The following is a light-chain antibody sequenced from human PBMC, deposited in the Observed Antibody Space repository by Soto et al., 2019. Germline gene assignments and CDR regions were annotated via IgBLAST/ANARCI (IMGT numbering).Light chain of an antibody. CDR2: GAS. CDR3: QQYGISPT. CDR1: QSVSSSY. V-gene: IGKV3-20*01. J-gene: IGKJ4*01. Sequence: EIVLTQSPGTLSLSPGERATLSCRASQSVSSSYLAWYQQKPGQAPRLLIYGASSRATGIPDRFSGSGSGTDFTLTISRLEPEDLAVYYCQQYGISPTFGGGTKVEIK.